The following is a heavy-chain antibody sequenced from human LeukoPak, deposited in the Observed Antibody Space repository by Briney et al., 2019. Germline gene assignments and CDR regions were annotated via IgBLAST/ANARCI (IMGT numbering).Heavy chain of an antibody. D-gene: IGHD1-14*01. Sequence: GGSLRLSCAASGFTFDDYAMHWVRQAPGKGLEWVSGISWNSGSIGYADSVKGRFTISRDNAKNSLYLQMNSLRAEDTAVYYCARGSSGRNHYYYYYYMDVWGKGTTVTVSS. J-gene: IGHJ6*03. CDR3: ARGSSGRNHYYYYYYMDV. CDR2: ISWNSGSI. V-gene: IGHV3-9*01. CDR1: GFTFDDYA.